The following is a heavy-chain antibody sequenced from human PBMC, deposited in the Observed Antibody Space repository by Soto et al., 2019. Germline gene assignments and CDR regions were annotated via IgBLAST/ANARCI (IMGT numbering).Heavy chain of an antibody. CDR3: ARRLRRYYYMDV. V-gene: IGHV4-39*01. CDR2: IYYSGST. D-gene: IGHD3-16*01. Sequence: QLQLQESGPGLVKPSETLSLTCTVSGGSISSSSYYWGWIRQPPGKGLEWIGSIYYSGSTYYNPSLKSRVTISVDTSKNQFSLKLSSVTAADTAVYYCARRLRRYYYMDVWGKGTTVTVSS. J-gene: IGHJ6*03. CDR1: GGSISSSSYY.